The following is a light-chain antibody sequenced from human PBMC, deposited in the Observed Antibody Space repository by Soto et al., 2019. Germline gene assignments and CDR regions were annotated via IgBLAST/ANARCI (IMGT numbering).Light chain of an antibody. V-gene: IGKV1-12*02. CDR1: HDVRSW. J-gene: IGKJ1*01. Sequence: DIQMTQSPSSVSASVGDRVTISCRAMHDVRSWLAWYQQKPGKAPNLLIYGASTLQRGVPSRVSGSGSGTDFTLTISSMQPEDFATYSCQQANGDPWTFGQGTKVEIK. CDR2: GAS. CDR3: QQANGDPWT.